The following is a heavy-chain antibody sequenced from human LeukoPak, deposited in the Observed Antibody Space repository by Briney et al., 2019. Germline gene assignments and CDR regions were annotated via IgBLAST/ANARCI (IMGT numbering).Heavy chain of an antibody. CDR3: ARSLRDWFDP. CDR1: GGSISSGSYY. CDR2: IYYSGST. J-gene: IGHJ5*02. Sequence: SETLSLTCTVSGGSISSGSYYWSWIRQPPGKGLEWIGYIYYSGSTNYNPSLKSRVTISVDTSKNQFSLKLSSVTAADTAVYYCARSLRDWFDPWGQGTLVTVSS. V-gene: IGHV4-61*01.